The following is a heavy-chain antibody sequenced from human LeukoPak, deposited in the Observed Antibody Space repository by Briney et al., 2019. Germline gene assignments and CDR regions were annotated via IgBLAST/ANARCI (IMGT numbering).Heavy chain of an antibody. CDR2: IYHSGST. CDR3: ASLEEDFWSGKPAIAIDY. CDR1: GYSISSGYY. D-gene: IGHD3-3*01. Sequence: SETLSLTXAVSGYSISSGYYWGWIRQPPGKGLEWIGSIYHSGSTYYNPSLKSRVTISVDTSKNQFSLKLSSVTAADTAVYYCASLEEDFWSGKPAIAIDYWGQGTLVTVSS. J-gene: IGHJ4*02. V-gene: IGHV4-38-2*01.